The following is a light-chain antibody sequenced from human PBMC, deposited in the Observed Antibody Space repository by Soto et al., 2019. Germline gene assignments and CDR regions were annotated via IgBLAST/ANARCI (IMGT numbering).Light chain of an antibody. CDR3: ATWDRSLSVGV. CDR2: DND. J-gene: IGLJ2*01. Sequence: QSVLTQPPSVSAAPGQKFTISCSGSSSNIGHNYVFWYQQLPGTAPKLLIYDNDKRPSGIPDRFSGSKSGTSATLGITGLQTGDEADYYCATWDRSLSVGVFGGGTKLTVL. V-gene: IGLV1-51*01. CDR1: SSNIGHNY.